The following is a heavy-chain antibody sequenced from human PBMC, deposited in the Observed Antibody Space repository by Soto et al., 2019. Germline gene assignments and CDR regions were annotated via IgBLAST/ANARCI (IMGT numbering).Heavy chain of an antibody. D-gene: IGHD3-3*01. Sequence: QITLNESGPTVVRPTETLTLTCRFSGFSLTTSGVGVGWIRQSPGKAPERLALIYWDDDKRYSASLKSRLTITKDTSKNQVVLTVSDLDPTDTATYSGAHRVMRTVFGLVTTTAIYFDFWGQGTPVAVSS. CDR2: IYWDDDK. CDR1: GFSLTTSGVG. CDR3: AHRVMRTVFGLVTTTAIYFDF. V-gene: IGHV2-5*02. J-gene: IGHJ4*02.